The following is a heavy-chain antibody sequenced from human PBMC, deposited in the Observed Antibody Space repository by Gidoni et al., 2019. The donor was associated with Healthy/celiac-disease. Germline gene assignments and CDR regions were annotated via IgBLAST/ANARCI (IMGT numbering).Heavy chain of an antibody. Sequence: PGSSVKVSCKASGGTFSSYAISWVRQAPGQGLEWMGGIIPIFGTANYAQKFQGRVTITADESTSTAYMELSSLRSEDTAVYYCARVKDCSSTSCYFWFDPWGQGTLVTVSS. CDR2: IIPIFGTA. J-gene: IGHJ5*02. V-gene: IGHV1-69*01. D-gene: IGHD2-2*01. CDR1: GGTFSSYA. CDR3: ARVKDCSSTSCYFWFDP.